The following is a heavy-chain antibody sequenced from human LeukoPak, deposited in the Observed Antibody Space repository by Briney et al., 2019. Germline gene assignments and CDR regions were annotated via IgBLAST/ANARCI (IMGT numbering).Heavy chain of an antibody. D-gene: IGHD6-19*01. CDR2: ISYDGSNK. CDR1: GFTFSSYA. V-gene: IGHV3-30-3*01. J-gene: IGHJ5*02. CDR3: ARESRQWLSENWFDH. Sequence: GRSLRLSCAASGFTFSSYAMHWVRQAPGKGLEWVAVISYDGSNKYYADSVKGRFTISRDNSKNTLYLQMNSLRAEDTAVYYCARESRQWLSENWFDHWGQGTLVTVSS.